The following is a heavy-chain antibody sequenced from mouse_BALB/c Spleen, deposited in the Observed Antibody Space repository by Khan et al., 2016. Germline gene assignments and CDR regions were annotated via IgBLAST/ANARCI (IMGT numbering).Heavy chain of an antibody. V-gene: IGHV10S3*01. J-gene: IGHJ2*01. Sequence: EVQLVETGGGLVQPKGSLKLSCAASGFTFNTNAMNWVRQAPGKGLEWVARIRSKSNNYATYYADSVKDRFTISRDDSQSMLYLQMNNLKTEDTAMYYCVRARPYYRLQGTVDYWGQGTTLTVSS. CDR2: IRSKSNNYAT. CDR3: VRARPYYRLQGTVDY. D-gene: IGHD2-14*01. CDR1: GFTFNTNA.